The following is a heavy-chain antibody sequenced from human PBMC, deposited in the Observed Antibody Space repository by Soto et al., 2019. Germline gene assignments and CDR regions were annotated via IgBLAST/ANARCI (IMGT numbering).Heavy chain of an antibody. D-gene: IGHD3-16*01. J-gene: IGHJ6*02. CDR1: GFTFSSYA. CDR3: AKDGGGYNYYYGIDV. V-gene: IGHV3-23*01. CDR2: ISNSGGRT. Sequence: GGSLRLSCAASGFTFSSYAMSWVRQPPGKGLEWVSAISNSGGRTEYADSVKGRFSISRDNSKNTLFLQMNSLRAEDTAVYYCAKDGGGYNYYYGIDVWGQGTTVTVSS.